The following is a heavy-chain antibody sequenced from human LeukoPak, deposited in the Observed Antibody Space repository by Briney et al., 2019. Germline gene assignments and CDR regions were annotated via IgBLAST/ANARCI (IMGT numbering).Heavy chain of an antibody. Sequence: SETLSLTCTVAGGSISSSSYYWGWIRQPPGKGLEWIGSIYYSGSTYYNPSLKSRVTISVDTSKNQFSLKLSSVTAADTAVYYCARRDGLGYCSGGSCYGLDYWGQGTLVTVSS. D-gene: IGHD2-15*01. CDR2: IYYSGST. J-gene: IGHJ4*02. CDR3: ARRDGLGYCSGGSCYGLDY. V-gene: IGHV4-39*01. CDR1: GGSISSSSYY.